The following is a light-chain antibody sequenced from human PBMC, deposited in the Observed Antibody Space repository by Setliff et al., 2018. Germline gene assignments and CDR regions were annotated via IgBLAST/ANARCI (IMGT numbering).Light chain of an antibody. CDR1: SSDVGAYNY. Sequence: QSALTQTASVSGSPGQSITISCTGTSSDVGAYNYVSWYQQHPGKAPKLLIYDVSNRPSGVSNRFSGSKSGNTASLTISGLQAEDEAEYYCSSFTTTKTLFVFGTGTKVTV. CDR2: DVS. V-gene: IGLV2-14*03. J-gene: IGLJ1*01. CDR3: SSFTTTKTLFV.